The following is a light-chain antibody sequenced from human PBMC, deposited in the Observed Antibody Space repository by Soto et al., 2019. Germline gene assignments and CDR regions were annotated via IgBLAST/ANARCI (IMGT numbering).Light chain of an antibody. CDR2: GPS. V-gene: IGKV3-15*01. J-gene: IGKJ5*01. CDR1: QSVNTN. CDR3: HQYHEWPMT. Sequence: EIVMTQSPATLSVSPGERATVSCKTSQSVNTNLAWYQQKPGQVPRLLIYGPSTRAIGIPDRFSGSGSGTDFTLTITSLQSVDFAVYYCHQYHEWPMTFGQGTRLEIK.